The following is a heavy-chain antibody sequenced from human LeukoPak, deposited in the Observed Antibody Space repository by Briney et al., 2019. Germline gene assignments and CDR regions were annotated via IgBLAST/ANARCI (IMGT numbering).Heavy chain of an antibody. D-gene: IGHD3-3*01. CDR3: ARELRFLEYYFDY. CDR1: GGSISSSSYY. CDR2: IYYSGST. J-gene: IGHJ4*02. Sequence: PSETLSLTCTVSGGSISSSSYYWGWIRQPPGKGLEWIGSIYYSGSTYYNPSLKSRVTISVDTSKNQFSLKLSSVTAADTAVYYCARELRFLEYYFDYWGQGTLVTVSS. V-gene: IGHV4-39*07.